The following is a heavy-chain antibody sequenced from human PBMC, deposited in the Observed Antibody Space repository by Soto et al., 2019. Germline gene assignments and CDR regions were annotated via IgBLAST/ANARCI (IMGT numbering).Heavy chain of an antibody. CDR1: GGSFSGYY. J-gene: IGHJ3*02. V-gene: IGHV4-34*01. D-gene: IGHD4-17*01. CDR2: INHSEST. CDR3: ARGGYYGGSDAFNI. Sequence: QVQLQVRGAGLLKPSETLSLTCAVYGGSFSGYYWSWIRQPPGKGLEWIGEINHSESTNYNPSLKSPATTSVDESKDQFSLKLSAVTAADTAVYYCARGGYYGGSDAFNIWGQGTMVSVSS.